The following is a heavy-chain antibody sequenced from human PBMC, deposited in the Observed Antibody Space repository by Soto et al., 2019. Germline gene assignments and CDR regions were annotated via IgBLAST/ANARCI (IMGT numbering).Heavy chain of an antibody. Sequence: EVQLLESGGGLAQPGGSLRLSCGASGFTFSYYAMSWVRQAPGKGLEWISTISGSGGATYYADSVKGRFTISRDNSKNTLYLQMHGLRAEDTAVYYCAKGSARYGYPVWYFPLWGRGTLVTVSS. J-gene: IGHJ2*01. CDR3: AKGSARYGYPVWYFPL. D-gene: IGHD5-18*01. V-gene: IGHV3-23*01. CDR1: GFTFSYYA. CDR2: ISGSGGAT.